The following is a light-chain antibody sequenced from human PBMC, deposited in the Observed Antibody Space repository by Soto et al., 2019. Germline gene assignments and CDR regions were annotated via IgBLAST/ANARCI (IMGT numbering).Light chain of an antibody. V-gene: IGKV1-5*03. CDR1: QTISSW. CDR2: KAS. J-gene: IGKJ5*01. Sequence: DIQMTQSPSTLSGSVGDRVTITCRASQTISSWLAWYQQKPGKAPKLLIYKASTLKSGVPSRFSGSGSGTDFTLTISSLQPEDFATYYCQQSYSNSISFGQGTRLEIK. CDR3: QQSYSNSIS.